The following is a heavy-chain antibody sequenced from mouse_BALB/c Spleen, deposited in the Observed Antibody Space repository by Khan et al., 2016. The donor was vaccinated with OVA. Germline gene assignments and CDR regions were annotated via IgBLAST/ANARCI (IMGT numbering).Heavy chain of an antibody. J-gene: IGHJ3*01. D-gene: IGHD3-2*02. CDR2: INPGSGDI. Sequence: QVQLQQSGAELVRPGTSVKVSCKASGYAFTDYLIEWLKQRPGQGLEWIGVINPGSGDITYNEKFKDKATLTADKSSSTAYMQRTSLTSDDSAVYFCSRSGYGFGAYWGPGTLVTVSA. CDR3: SRSGYGFGAY. V-gene: IGHV1-54*03. CDR1: GYAFTDYL.